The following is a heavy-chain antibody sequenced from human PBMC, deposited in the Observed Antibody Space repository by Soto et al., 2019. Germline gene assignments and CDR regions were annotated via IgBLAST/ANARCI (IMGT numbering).Heavy chain of an antibody. J-gene: IGHJ4*02. CDR3: ARLYYYGSGSYYNGYFDY. D-gene: IGHD3-10*01. Sequence: QVPLVQSGAEVKKPGASVKVSCKASGYTFTSYGISWVRQAPGQGLEWMGWISAYNGNTNYAQKLQGRVTMTTDTSTSTAYMELRSLRSDDTAVYYCARLYYYGSGSYYNGYFDYWGQGTLVTVSS. CDR1: GYTFTSYG. V-gene: IGHV1-18*01. CDR2: ISAYNGNT.